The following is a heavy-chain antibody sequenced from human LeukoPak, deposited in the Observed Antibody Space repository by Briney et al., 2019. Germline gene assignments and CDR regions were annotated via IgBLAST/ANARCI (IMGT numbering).Heavy chain of an antibody. CDR1: GGSFSGYY. Sequence: YPSETLSLTCAVYGGSFSGYYWSWLRQPPGKGLEWIGEINHSGSTNYNPSLKSRVTISVDTSKNQFSLKLSSVTAADTAVYYCARGNTRYSSSWYFGWFDPWGQGTLVTVSS. V-gene: IGHV4-34*01. CDR2: INHSGST. CDR3: ARGNTRYSSSWYFGWFDP. D-gene: IGHD6-13*01. J-gene: IGHJ5*02.